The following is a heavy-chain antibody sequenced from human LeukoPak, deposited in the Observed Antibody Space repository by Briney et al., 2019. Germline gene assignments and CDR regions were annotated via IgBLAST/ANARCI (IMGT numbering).Heavy chain of an antibody. D-gene: IGHD6-6*01. V-gene: IGHV3-7*01. CDR2: IKQDGSEK. CDR3: ARALYISSPFDY. J-gene: IGHJ4*02. Sequence: GGSLRLSCAASGFAFSTYWMSWVRQAPGKGLEWVANIKQDGSEKYYVDSVKGRFTISRDNAKNSLYLQMNSLRAEDTAVYYCARALYISSPFDYWGQGTLVTVSS. CDR1: GFAFSTYW.